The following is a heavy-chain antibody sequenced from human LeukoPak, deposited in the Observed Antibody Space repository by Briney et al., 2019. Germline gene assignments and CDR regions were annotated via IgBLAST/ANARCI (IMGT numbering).Heavy chain of an antibody. D-gene: IGHD6-6*01. CDR1: GFTFSGSA. Sequence: PGGSLRLSCAASGFTFSGSAMHWVRQASGKGLEWVGCIRSKANSYATAYAASVKGRFTISRDDSKNTAYLQMNSLKTEDTAVYYCTRGSGSSDPVYYYYYMDVWGKGTTVTVSS. V-gene: IGHV3-73*01. CDR3: TRGSGSSDPVYYYYYMDV. CDR2: IRSKANSYAT. J-gene: IGHJ6*03.